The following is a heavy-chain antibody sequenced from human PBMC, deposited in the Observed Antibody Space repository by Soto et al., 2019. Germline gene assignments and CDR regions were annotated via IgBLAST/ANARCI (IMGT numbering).Heavy chain of an antibody. J-gene: IGHJ5*02. CDR2: INHSGST. Sequence: SETLSLTCAVYGGSFSGYYWSWIRQPPGKGLEWIGEINHSGSTNYNPSLKSRVTISVDTSKNQFSLKLSSVTAADTAVYYCARARIQLWTNSNWFDPWGQGTLVTVSS. V-gene: IGHV4-34*01. D-gene: IGHD5-18*01. CDR1: GGSFSGYY. CDR3: ARARIQLWTNSNWFDP.